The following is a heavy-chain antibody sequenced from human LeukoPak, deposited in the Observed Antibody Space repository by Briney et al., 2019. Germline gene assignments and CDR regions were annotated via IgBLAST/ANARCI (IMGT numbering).Heavy chain of an antibody. CDR1: GGSISSGGYY. J-gene: IGHJ3*02. V-gene: IGHV4-30-2*01. CDR3: ARATLRITGTKYDAFDI. CDR2: IYHSGST. Sequence: PSETLSLTCTVSGGSISSGGYYWSWIRQPPGKGLEWIGYIYHSGSTYYNPSLKSRVTISVDRSKNQFSLKLSSVTAADTAVYYCARATLRITGTKYDAFDIWGQGTMVTVSS. D-gene: IGHD1-20*01.